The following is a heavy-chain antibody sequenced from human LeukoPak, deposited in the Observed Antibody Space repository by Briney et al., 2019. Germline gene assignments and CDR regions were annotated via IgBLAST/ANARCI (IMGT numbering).Heavy chain of an antibody. CDR1: GFTFSSYG. CDR3: AKGLGYCSGGSCYSTLWY. Sequence: PGGSLRLSCAASGFTFSSYGMHWVRQAPGKGLEWVAVISYDGSNKYYADSVKGRFTISRDNSKNTLYLQMNSLRAEGTAVYYCAKGLGYCSGGSCYSTLWYWGQGTLVTVSS. CDR2: ISYDGSNK. D-gene: IGHD2-15*01. J-gene: IGHJ4*02. V-gene: IGHV3-30*18.